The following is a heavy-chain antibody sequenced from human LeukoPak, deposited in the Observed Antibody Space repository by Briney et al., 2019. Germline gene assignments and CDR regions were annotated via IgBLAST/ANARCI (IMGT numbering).Heavy chain of an antibody. CDR2: INHSGRT. D-gene: IGHD4-17*01. J-gene: IGHJ4*02. CDR1: VGSFSGYY. Sequence: SETLSLTCAVYVGSFSGYYWSWIRQAPGKGLEWIGEINHSGRTNYNPSLKSRVTISVDTSKNQFSLKLYSMTAADTAVYYCARGVIGDRTETPGCFDYWGQGNLVSVSS. CDR3: ARGVIGDRTETPGCFDY. V-gene: IGHV4-34*01.